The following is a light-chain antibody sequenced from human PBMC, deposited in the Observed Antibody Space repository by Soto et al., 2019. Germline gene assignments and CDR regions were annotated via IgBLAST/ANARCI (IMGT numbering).Light chain of an antibody. CDR1: QSVRNN. CDR2: GAS. V-gene: IGKV3-15*01. J-gene: IGKJ1*01. CDR3: QHYNNWPPAWT. Sequence: EIVMRQSPATLSVSPGERATLSCRASQSVRNNLAWYQQKPGQAPRLLIYGASTRATGIPARFSGSVSGTEFTLTISSLQSEDFALYYCQHYNNWPPAWTFGQGTKVDIK.